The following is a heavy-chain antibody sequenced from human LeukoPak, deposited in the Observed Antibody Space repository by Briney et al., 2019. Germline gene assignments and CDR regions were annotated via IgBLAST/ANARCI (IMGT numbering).Heavy chain of an antibody. CDR2: IKSKTDGRTT. CDR1: GFTFSNAW. J-gene: IGHJ6*03. Sequence: GGSLRLSCAASGFTFSNAWISWVRKAPGKGLEWVGRIKSKTDGRTTDYAAPVKGRFTSSRDDSKNTLYLQMNSLKTEDTAVYYCTTRPIVDSGPIYYYYYYMDVWGKGTTVTVSS. D-gene: IGHD5-12*01. CDR3: TTRPIVDSGPIYYYYYYMDV. V-gene: IGHV3-15*01.